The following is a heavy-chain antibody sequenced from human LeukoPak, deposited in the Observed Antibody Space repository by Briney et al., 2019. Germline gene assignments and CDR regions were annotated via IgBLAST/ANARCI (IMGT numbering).Heavy chain of an antibody. CDR1: GFTFSSYS. D-gene: IGHD3-22*01. CDR3: ARRPYSDTSGRLSDV. CDR2: ISSGSTYM. Sequence: GGSLRLSCAASGFTFSSYSMNWVRQAPGKGLEWVSSISSGSTYMYYADSVRGRFTISRDNAKNSLYLQMNSLRDDDTALYYCARRPYSDTSGRLSDVWGQGTTVTVSS. V-gene: IGHV3-21*01. J-gene: IGHJ6*02.